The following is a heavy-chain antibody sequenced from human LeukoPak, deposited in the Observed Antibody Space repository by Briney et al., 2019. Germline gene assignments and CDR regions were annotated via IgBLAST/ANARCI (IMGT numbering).Heavy chain of an antibody. D-gene: IGHD2-15*01. CDR2: MSPNSGNT. CDR3: ARGSFSRWTTQSYFDY. J-gene: IGHJ4*02. CDR1: GYTFTSYD. V-gene: IGHV1-8*01. Sequence: ASVKVSCKASGYTFTSYDIYWLRQVPGQGPEWMGWMSPNSGNTGSAQRFQGRVTMTRDTSMSSAYMELSNLRPEDTAVYYCARGSFSRWTTQSYFDYWGQGTLVTVSS.